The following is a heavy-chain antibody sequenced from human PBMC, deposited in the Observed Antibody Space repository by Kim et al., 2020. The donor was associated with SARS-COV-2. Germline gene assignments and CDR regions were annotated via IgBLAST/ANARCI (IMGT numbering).Heavy chain of an antibody. CDR3: ARELLWFGELPLDNWF. CDR2: IYYSGST. CDR1: GGSISSSSYY. Sequence: SETLSLTCTVSGGSISSSSYYWGWIRQPPGKGLEWIGSIYYSGSTYYNPSLKSRVTISVDTSKNQFSLKLSSVTAADTAVYYCARELLWFGELPLDNWF. V-gene: IGHV4-39*07. D-gene: IGHD3-10*01. J-gene: IGHJ5*01.